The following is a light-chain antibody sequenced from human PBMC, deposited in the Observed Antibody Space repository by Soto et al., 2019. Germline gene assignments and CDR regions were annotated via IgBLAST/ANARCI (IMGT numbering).Light chain of an antibody. CDR2: DAS. Sequence: IQMTQSPSTLSASVGDRVTITCRASQSISTWLVWYQQKPGEAPKILIYDASSSEGGVPSRFSGSGSGTEFTLTISSLQPDDFATYYCQQYDSYSWTFGQGTKVDIK. CDR3: QQYDSYSWT. CDR1: QSISTW. V-gene: IGKV1-5*01. J-gene: IGKJ1*01.